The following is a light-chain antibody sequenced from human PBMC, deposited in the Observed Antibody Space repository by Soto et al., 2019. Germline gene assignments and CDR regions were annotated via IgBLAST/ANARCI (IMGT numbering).Light chain of an antibody. CDR2: GAS. Sequence: EIVMTQSPATLSVSPGDRATLSCRASQSVSSKLAWYQQEPGQAPRLLIYGASSRATGIPDRFSGSGSGTDFTLTISRLEPEDFAVYYCQHRETFGQGTKVDIK. CDR3: QHRET. V-gene: IGKV3D-15*01. CDR1: QSVSSK. J-gene: IGKJ1*01.